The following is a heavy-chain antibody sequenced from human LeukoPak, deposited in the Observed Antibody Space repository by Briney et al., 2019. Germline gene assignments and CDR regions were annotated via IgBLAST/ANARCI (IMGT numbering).Heavy chain of an antibody. V-gene: IGHV3-23*01. J-gene: IGHJ4*02. D-gene: IGHD3-16*01. CDR1: GFTFISYG. CDR3: AKDRLAYSYAQPFDY. CDR2: ITGSGGST. Sequence: PGGSLRLSCAASGFTFISYGMSWVRQAPGKGLEWVSGITGSGGSTYYAVSVKGRFTISRDNSKNTLYLQMNSLRAEDTAVYYCAKDRLAYSYAQPFDYWGQGTLVTVSS.